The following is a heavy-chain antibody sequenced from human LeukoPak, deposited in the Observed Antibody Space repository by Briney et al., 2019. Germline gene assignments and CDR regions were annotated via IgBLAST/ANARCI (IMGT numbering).Heavy chain of an antibody. D-gene: IGHD1-26*01. J-gene: IGHJ6*03. CDR3: ARALGATKGGYFYYYMDV. V-gene: IGHV4-4*07. Sequence: NPSETLSLTCTVSGGSISSYYWSWIRQPAGKGLEWIGRIYTSGSTNYNPSLKSRVTMSVDTSKNQFSLKLSSVTAADTALYYCARALGATKGGYFYYYMDVWGKGTTVTVSS. CDR1: GGSISSYY. CDR2: IYTSGST.